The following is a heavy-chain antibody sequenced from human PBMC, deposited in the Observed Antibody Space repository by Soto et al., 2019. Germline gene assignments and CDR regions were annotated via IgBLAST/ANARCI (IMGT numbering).Heavy chain of an antibody. J-gene: IGHJ6*02. V-gene: IGHV1-69*02. CDR2: IIPVLGIA. D-gene: IGHD3-10*01. CDR1: GGTFSSYT. CDR3: ASLMSSGYYYGMDV. Sequence: QVQLVQSGAEVKKPGSSVKVSCKASGGTFSSYTISWVRQAPGQGLEWMGRIIPVLGIANYAQKFQGRVTITADKSTSTAYMELSSLRSDDTAVYYCASLMSSGYYYGMDVWGQGTTVTFSS.